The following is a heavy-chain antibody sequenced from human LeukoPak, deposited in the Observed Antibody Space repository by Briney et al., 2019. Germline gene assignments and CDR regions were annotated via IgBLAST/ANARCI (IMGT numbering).Heavy chain of an antibody. Sequence: GGSLRLSCAASGFTFSSYWMHWVRQAPGKGLVWVSRINSDGSSTSYADSVKGRFTISRDNAKNTLYLQMNSLRAEDTAVYYCARGKADGLFDYWGQGTLVTVSS. CDR3: ARGKADGLFDY. D-gene: IGHD5-24*01. CDR1: GFTFSSYW. J-gene: IGHJ4*02. V-gene: IGHV3-74*01. CDR2: INSDGSST.